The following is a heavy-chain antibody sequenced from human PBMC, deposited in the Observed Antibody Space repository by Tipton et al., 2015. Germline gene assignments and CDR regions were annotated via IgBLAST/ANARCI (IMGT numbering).Heavy chain of an antibody. V-gene: IGHV1-18*01. J-gene: IGHJ6*02. D-gene: IGHD2-8*01. CDR1: GYTFTSYG. CDR2: ISAYTGNT. CDR3: ARGPYCTNGVCSKIMTYYYYAMDV. Sequence: QVQLVQSGAEVKKPGASVKVSCKASGYTFTSYGISWVRQAPGQGLEWMGWISAYTGNTNYAQKLQDRVTMTTDTSTSTAYMELRSLRSDDTAVYYCARGPYCTNGVCSKIMTYYYYAMDVWGQGTTVTVSS.